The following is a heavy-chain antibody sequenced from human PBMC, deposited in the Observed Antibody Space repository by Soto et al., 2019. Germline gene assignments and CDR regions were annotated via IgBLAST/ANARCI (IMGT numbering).Heavy chain of an antibody. CDR3: ARDRKTRRGYSYLFDY. Sequence: QVQLQESGPGLVMPTGTLSLTCAVSGGSISSSSWWSWVRQPPGKGLEWIGEIYHSGSTNYNPSLKSRVTISVDKSKNQFSLKLSSVTAADTAVYYCARDRKTRRGYSYLFDYWGQGTLVTVSS. V-gene: IGHV4-4*02. CDR2: IYHSGST. J-gene: IGHJ4*02. CDR1: GGSISSSSW. D-gene: IGHD5-18*01.